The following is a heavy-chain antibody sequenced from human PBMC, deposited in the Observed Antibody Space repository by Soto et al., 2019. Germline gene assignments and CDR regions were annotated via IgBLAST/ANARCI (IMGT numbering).Heavy chain of an antibody. CDR3: ARYCSSTSCSNYYYYYMDV. V-gene: IGHV3-11*01. Sequence: ESGGGLVKPGGSLRLSCAASGFTFSDYYMSWIRQAPGKGLEWVSYISSSGSTIYYADSVKGRFTISRDNAKNSLYLQMNSLRAEDTAVYYCARYCSSTSCSNYYYYYMDVWGKGTTVTVSS. CDR2: ISSSGSTI. CDR1: GFTFSDYY. J-gene: IGHJ6*03. D-gene: IGHD2-2*01.